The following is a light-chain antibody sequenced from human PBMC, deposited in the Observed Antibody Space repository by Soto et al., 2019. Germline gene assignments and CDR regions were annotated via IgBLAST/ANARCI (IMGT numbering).Light chain of an antibody. CDR2: YAS. V-gene: IGKV3-15*01. Sequence: EVMMTQSPAPLSVSPGERPTLSCRASQSVSNNMAWYQQKPGQAPRPLIYYASTRATGVPARVSGSGSGTEFTLTISSLQSEDFALYYCQQYNYWPPITFGQGTRLEIK. CDR3: QQYNYWPPIT. J-gene: IGKJ5*01. CDR1: QSVSNN.